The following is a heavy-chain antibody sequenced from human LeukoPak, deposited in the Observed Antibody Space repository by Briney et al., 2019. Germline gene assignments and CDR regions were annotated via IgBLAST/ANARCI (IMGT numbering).Heavy chain of an antibody. J-gene: IGHJ3*02. D-gene: IGHD3-10*01. V-gene: IGHV4-39*07. CDR2: INHSGST. CDR3: ARFTRYYYGPNAFDI. Sequence: SETLSLTCTVSGGSISSSSYYWGWIRQPPGKGLEWIGEINHSGSTNYNPSLKSRVTISVDTSKNQFSLKLSSVTAADTAVYYCARFTRYYYGPNAFDIWGQGTMVTVSS. CDR1: GGSISSSSYY.